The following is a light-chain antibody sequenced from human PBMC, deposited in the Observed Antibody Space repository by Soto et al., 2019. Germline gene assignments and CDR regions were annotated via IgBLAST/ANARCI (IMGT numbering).Light chain of an antibody. CDR1: QSVRSK. CDR2: GAS. Sequence: EIVMTQSPATLSLSPGERATLSCRARQSVRSKCAWYQQNPGQAPSLLIHGASTRATGVPARFSASGSGTEFTLTISSLQSEDFAVYYCQQYNKWPPWTFGQGTKVEIK. V-gene: IGKV3-15*01. CDR3: QQYNKWPPWT. J-gene: IGKJ1*01.